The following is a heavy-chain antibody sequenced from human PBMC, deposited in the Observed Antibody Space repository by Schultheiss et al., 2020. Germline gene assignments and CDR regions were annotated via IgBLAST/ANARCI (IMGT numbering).Heavy chain of an antibody. Sequence: GWSLRLSCAASGFTFSNEWMHWVRQAPGKGLVWVSRIRSDGTRASYADSVQGRFIISRDNAKNSLYLQMNSLRAEDTAVYYCAKDLTGYSSGWSGYYYGMDVWGQGTTVTVSS. V-gene: IGHV3-74*01. D-gene: IGHD6-19*01. J-gene: IGHJ6*02. CDR1: GFTFSNEW. CDR3: AKDLTGYSSGWSGYYYGMDV. CDR2: IRSDGTRA.